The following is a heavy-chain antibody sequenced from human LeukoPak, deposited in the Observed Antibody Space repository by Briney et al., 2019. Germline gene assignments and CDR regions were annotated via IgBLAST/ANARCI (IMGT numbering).Heavy chain of an antibody. D-gene: IGHD1-26*01. V-gene: IGHV3-23*01. J-gene: IGHJ4*02. CDR3: AKKWGVGTTTLDYFDY. CDR2: ISGSAGST. Sequence: GGSLRLSCAASGFTFSSYAMSWVRQAPGKGLEWVSGISGSAGSTYYADSVKGRFTISRDNSKNTLYLQMNSLTDDDTAVYYCAKKWGVGTTTLDYFDYWGQGTLVTVSS. CDR1: GFTFSSYA.